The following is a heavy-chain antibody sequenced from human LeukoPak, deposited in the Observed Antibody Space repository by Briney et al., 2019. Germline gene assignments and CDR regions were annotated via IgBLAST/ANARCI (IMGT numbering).Heavy chain of an antibody. D-gene: IGHD3-10*01. J-gene: IGHJ4*02. CDR1: GFTFSSYG. V-gene: IGHV3-30*03. CDR2: ISYDGSNK. CDR3: ARAGLLWFGELFG. Sequence: GGSLRLSCAASGFTFSSYGMHWVRQAPGKGLEWVAVISYDGSNKYYADSVKGRFTISRDNSKNTLYLQMNSLRAEDTAVYYCARAGLLWFGELFGWGQGTLVTVSS.